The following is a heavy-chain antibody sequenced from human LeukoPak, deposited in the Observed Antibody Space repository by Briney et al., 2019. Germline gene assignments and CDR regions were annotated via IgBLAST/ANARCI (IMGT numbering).Heavy chain of an antibody. V-gene: IGHV1-58*02. CDR3: AAGVAVGATMGAFDI. D-gene: IGHD1-26*01. CDR1: GFTFTSSA. Sequence: TAVKVSCKASGFTFTSSAMQWVRQARGQRLEWVGWIVVGSGNTNYAQKFQERVTITRDMSTSTAYMELSSLRSEDTAVYYCAAGVAVGATMGAFDIWGQGTMVTVSS. CDR2: IVVGSGNT. J-gene: IGHJ3*02.